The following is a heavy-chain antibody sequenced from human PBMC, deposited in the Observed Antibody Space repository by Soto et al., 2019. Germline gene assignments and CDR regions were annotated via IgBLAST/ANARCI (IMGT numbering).Heavy chain of an antibody. CDR2: ISWNSGSI. J-gene: IGHJ4*02. CDR3: AKDRGYDILTAQDY. Sequence: PGGSLRLSCAASGFTFDDYAMHWVRQAPGKGLEWVSGISWNSGSIGYADSVKGRFTISRDNAKNSLYLQMNSLRAEDTALYYCAKDRGYDILTAQDYWGQGT. CDR1: GFTFDDYA. D-gene: IGHD3-9*01. V-gene: IGHV3-9*01.